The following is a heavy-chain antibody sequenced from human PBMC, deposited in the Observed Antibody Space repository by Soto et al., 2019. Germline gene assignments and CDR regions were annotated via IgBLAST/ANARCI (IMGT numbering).Heavy chain of an antibody. D-gene: IGHD6-13*01. Sequence: SETLSLTCTVSGGSISSYYWSWIRQPPGKGLEWIGYIYYSGSTNYNPSLKSRVTISVDTFKNQFSLKLSSVTAADTAVYYCARVHSSSWSTYYYYYYGMDVWGQGTTVTVSS. CDR2: IYYSGST. J-gene: IGHJ6*02. CDR1: GGSISSYY. CDR3: ARVHSSSWSTYYYYYYGMDV. V-gene: IGHV4-59*01.